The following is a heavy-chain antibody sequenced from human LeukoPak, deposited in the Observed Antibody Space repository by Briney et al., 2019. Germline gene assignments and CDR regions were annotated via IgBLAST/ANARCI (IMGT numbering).Heavy chain of an antibody. Sequence: SETLSLTCTVSGGSISSYYWNWIRQPPGKGPEWIGYIYYSGSTNYNPSLKSRVTISVDTSKNQFSLKLSSVTAADTAVYYCARSIVVSVNYFYYGMDVWGQGTTVTVSS. CDR1: GGSISSYY. V-gene: IGHV4-59*08. D-gene: IGHD3-22*01. J-gene: IGHJ6*02. CDR2: IYYSGST. CDR3: ARSIVVSVNYFYYGMDV.